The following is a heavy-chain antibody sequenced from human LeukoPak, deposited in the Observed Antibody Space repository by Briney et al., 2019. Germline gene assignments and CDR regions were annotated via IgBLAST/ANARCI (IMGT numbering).Heavy chain of an antibody. D-gene: IGHD2-2*01. CDR2: ISGSGVST. J-gene: IGHJ4*02. V-gene: IGHV3-23*01. CDR3: AKVVVVPAAIKTDHGSDFDY. Sequence: PGGSLRLSCAASGFTFSSYAMSRVPQAPGKGLEWVSAISGSGVSTYYADSVKGRFTISRDNSKNTLYLQMNSLRAEDTAVYYCAKVVVVPAAIKTDHGSDFDYWGQGTLVTVSS. CDR1: GFTFSSYA.